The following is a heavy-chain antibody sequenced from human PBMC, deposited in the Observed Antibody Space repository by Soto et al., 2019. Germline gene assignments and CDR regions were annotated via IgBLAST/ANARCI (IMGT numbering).Heavy chain of an antibody. CDR3: ARSRSWRDAFDI. D-gene: IGHD6-13*01. J-gene: IGHJ3*02. CDR2: ISYDGSNK. V-gene: IGHV3-30-3*01. CDR1: GFTFSSYA. Sequence: RRLSCAASGFTFSSYAMHWVRQAPGKGLEWMAVISYDGSNKYYADSVKGRFTISRDNSKNTLYLQMNSLRAEDTAVYYCARSRSWRDAFDIWGQGTMVTVSS.